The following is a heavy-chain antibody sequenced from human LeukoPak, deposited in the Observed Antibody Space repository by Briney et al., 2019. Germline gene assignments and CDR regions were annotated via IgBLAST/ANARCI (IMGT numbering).Heavy chain of an antibody. V-gene: IGHV3-11*01. D-gene: IGHD6-25*01. CDR1: GFTFSDYY. Sequence: GGSLRLSCAASGFTFSDYYMSWFRQAPGKGLEWLSYISGDNGSIYYADSVRGRLTISRDNAKNSLYLQVNSLRGEDTAVYYCVRAYSRGYSDDFDYWGQETLVTVSS. CDR2: ISGDNGSI. CDR3: VRAYSRGYSDDFDY. J-gene: IGHJ4*02.